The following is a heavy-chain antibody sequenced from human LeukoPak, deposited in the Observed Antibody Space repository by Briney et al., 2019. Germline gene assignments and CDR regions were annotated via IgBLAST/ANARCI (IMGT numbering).Heavy chain of an antibody. D-gene: IGHD6-13*01. J-gene: IGHJ4*02. CDR1: GFTFSSYA. CDR3: AREGQLVQAYYFDY. V-gene: IGHV3-23*01. CDR2: ISGSGDNT. Sequence: SGRSLRLSCAASGFTFSSYAMSWVRQVPGKGLEWDSVISGSGDNTYYADSVKGRFTISRDNSKNTLYLQMNSLRAEDTAVYYCAREGQLVQAYYFDYWGQGALVTVSS.